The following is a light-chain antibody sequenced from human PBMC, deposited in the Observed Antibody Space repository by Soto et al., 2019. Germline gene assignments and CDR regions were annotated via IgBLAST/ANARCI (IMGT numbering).Light chain of an antibody. CDR1: QSVSSY. Sequence: EIMLTQSPATLSLSPGERATLSCRASQSVSSYLAWYQQKPGQAPRLLIYDASNRATGIPARFSGSGSGTDFTLTISSLEPEDFAVYHCQQYNNWPPITFGQGTRLEIK. V-gene: IGKV3-11*01. CDR2: DAS. CDR3: QQYNNWPPIT. J-gene: IGKJ5*01.